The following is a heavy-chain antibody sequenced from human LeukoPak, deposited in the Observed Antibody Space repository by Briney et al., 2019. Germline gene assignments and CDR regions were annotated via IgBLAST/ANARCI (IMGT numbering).Heavy chain of an antibody. J-gene: IGHJ4*02. CDR1: GFTFSSYG. V-gene: IGHV3-30*03. D-gene: IGHD6-13*01. Sequence: GGSLRLSCAASGFTFSSYGMHWVRQAPGKGLEWVAVISYDGSNKYYADSVKGRSTISRDNSKNTLYLQMNSLRAEDTAVYYCATGGIAAAGTPDFDYWGQGTLVTVSS. CDR2: ISYDGSNK. CDR3: ATGGIAAAGTPDFDY.